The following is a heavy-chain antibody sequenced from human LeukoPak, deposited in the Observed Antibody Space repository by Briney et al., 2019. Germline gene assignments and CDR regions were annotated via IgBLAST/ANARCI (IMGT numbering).Heavy chain of an antibody. CDR1: GYTFTSYY. V-gene: IGHV1-46*01. D-gene: IGHD3-22*01. J-gene: IGHJ3*02. Sequence: ASVKVSCKPSGYTFTSYYMHWVRQAPGQGLEWMGIINPSGGSTSYAQKFQGRVTMTRDTSTSTVYMELSSLRSEDTAVYYCAREMYYYDSSGYGGHTTSDDAFDIWGQGTMVTVSS. CDR2: INPSGGST. CDR3: AREMYYYDSSGYGGHTTSDDAFDI.